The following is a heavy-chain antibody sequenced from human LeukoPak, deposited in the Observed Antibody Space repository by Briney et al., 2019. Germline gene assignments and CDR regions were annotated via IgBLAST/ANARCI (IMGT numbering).Heavy chain of an antibody. J-gene: IGHJ4*02. CDR3: ARRSCSSTSCYSDY. D-gene: IGHD2-2*01. CDR2: ISSNGGSA. CDR1: GFTFSSYA. V-gene: IGHV3-64*01. Sequence: GGSLRLSCAASGFTFSSYAMHWVRQAPGKGLEYVSAISSNGGSAYYANSVKGRFTISRDTSKNTLYLQMGSLRAEDMAVYYCARRSCSSTSCYSDYWGQGTLVTVSS.